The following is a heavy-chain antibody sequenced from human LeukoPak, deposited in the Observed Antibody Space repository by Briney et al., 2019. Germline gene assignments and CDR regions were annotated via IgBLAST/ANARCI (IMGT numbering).Heavy chain of an antibody. D-gene: IGHD5-12*01. J-gene: IGHJ5*02. V-gene: IGHV1-46*01. Sequence: ASVKVSCKASGYTFTSHYMHWVRQAPGQGLEWMGIINPSGDNTWYAQKFQGRVTLTRDMATSTDYMEVSSLRSEDTAVYYCARDNSLGDSAWWFDPWGQGTLVTVSS. CDR1: GYTFTSHY. CDR3: ARDNSLGDSAWWFDP. CDR2: INPSGDNT.